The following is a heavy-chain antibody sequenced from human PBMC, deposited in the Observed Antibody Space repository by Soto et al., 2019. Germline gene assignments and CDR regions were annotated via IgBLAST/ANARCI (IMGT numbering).Heavy chain of an antibody. J-gene: IGHJ6*02. CDR1: GFTFSSYG. CDR3: ARLGYCSSTSCHRYYYYGMDV. V-gene: IGHV3-33*01. CDR2: IWYDGSNK. D-gene: IGHD2-2*01. Sequence: LRLSCAASGFTFSSYGMHWVRQAPCKGLEWVAVIWYDGSNKYYADSVKGRFTISRDNSKNTLYLQMNSLRAEDTAVYYCARLGYCSSTSCHRYYYYGMDVWGQGTTVTVSS.